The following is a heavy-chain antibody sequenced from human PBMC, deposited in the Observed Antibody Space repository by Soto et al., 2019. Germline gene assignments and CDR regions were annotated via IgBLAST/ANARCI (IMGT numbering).Heavy chain of an antibody. V-gene: IGHV3-7*01. CDR2: IKQDGSEK. Sequence: GGSLRLSCAASGFTFSSYWMSWVRQAPGKGLEWVANIKQDGSEKYYVDSVKGRFTISRDNAKNSLYLQMNSLRAEDTAVYYCARDLRLYYYDSSGYYDYRGQGTLVTVSS. D-gene: IGHD3-22*01. J-gene: IGHJ4*02. CDR3: ARDLRLYYYDSSGYYDY. CDR1: GFTFSSYW.